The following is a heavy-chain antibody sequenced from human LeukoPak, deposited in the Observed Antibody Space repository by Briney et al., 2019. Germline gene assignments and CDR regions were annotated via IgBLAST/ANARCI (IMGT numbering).Heavy chain of an antibody. CDR2: ISYDGSNK. Sequence: GGSLRLSCAASGFTFSSYSMNWVRQAPGKGLEWVAVISYDGSNKYYADSVKGRFTISRDNSKNTLYLQMNSLRAEDTAVYYCAKGYDSSGYLVYWGQGTLVTVSS. CDR3: AKGYDSSGYLVY. V-gene: IGHV3-30*18. D-gene: IGHD3-22*01. J-gene: IGHJ4*02. CDR1: GFTFSSYS.